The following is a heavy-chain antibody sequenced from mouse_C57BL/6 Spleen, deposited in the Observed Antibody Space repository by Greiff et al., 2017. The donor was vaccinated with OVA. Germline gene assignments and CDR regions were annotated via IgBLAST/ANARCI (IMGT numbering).Heavy chain of an antibody. CDR3: ARGGGALYYYGSSAWFAY. J-gene: IGHJ3*01. D-gene: IGHD1-1*01. Sequence: VKLMESGAELVRPGASVKLSCKASGYTFTDYYINWVKQRPGQGLEWIARIYPGSGNTYYNEKFKGKATLTAEKSSSTAYMQLSSLTSEDSAVYFCARGGGALYYYGSSAWFAYWGQGTLVTVSA. V-gene: IGHV1-76*01. CDR1: GYTFTDYY. CDR2: IYPGSGNT.